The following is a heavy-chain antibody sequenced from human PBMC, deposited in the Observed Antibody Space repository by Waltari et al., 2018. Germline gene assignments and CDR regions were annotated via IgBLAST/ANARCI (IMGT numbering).Heavy chain of an antibody. CDR1: GFTFSRYS. J-gene: IGHJ4*02. D-gene: IGHD6-19*01. CDR3: TRDLYGSGGDYFDP. CDR2: ISSSSSTI. V-gene: IGHV3-48*04. Sequence: EVQLVESGGGLVQPGGSLRLSCAAPGFTFSRYSMNWARQAPGKGLEWVSYISSSSSTIYYADSVKGRFTISRDNAKNSLFLQMNSLRAEDTAVYYCTRDLYGSGGDYFDPWGQGTLVTVSS.